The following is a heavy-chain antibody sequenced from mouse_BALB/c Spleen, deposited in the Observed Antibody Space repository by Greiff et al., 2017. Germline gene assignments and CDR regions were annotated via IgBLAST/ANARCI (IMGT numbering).Heavy chain of an antibody. J-gene: IGHJ2*01. V-gene: IGHV1-7*01. Sequence: QVQLQQSGAELAKPGASVKMSCKASGYTFTSYWMHWVKQRPGQGLEWIGYINPSTGYTEYNQKFKDKATLTADKSSSTAYMQLSSLTSEDSAVYYCARSYYDGYPYLDYWGQGTTLTVSS. CDR1: GYTFTSYW. CDR3: ARSYYDGYPYLDY. CDR2: INPSTGYT. D-gene: IGHD2-3*01.